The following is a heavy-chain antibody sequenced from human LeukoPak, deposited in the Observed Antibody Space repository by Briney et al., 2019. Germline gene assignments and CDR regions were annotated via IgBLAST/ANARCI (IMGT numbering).Heavy chain of an antibody. CDR2: ISAYNGNT. CDR1: GYTFTSYG. D-gene: IGHD6-19*01. Sequence: ASVKVSCKASGYTFTSYGISWVRQAPGQGLEWMGWISAYNGNTNYAQKLQGRVTMTTDTSTSTAYMELRSLRSDDTAVYYCARDLLRQWRGGLGWDYWGQGTLVTVSS. V-gene: IGHV1-18*01. CDR3: ARDLLRQWRGGLGWDY. J-gene: IGHJ4*02.